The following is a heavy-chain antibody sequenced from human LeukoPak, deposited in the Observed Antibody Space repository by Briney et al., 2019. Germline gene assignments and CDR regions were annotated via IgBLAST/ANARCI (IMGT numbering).Heavy chain of an antibody. V-gene: IGHV4-59*01. CDR1: GGSISSYY. Sequence: SGTLSLTCIVSGGSISSYYWSWIRQPPGKGLEWIGYIYNSGSTNYNPSLKSRVTISVDTSKNQFSLKLTSVTAADTAVYYCARGIHPTRLQSQVGAFDIWGQGTMVTVSS. CDR2: IYNSGST. J-gene: IGHJ3*02. CDR3: ARGIHPTRLQSQVGAFDI. D-gene: IGHD3-16*01.